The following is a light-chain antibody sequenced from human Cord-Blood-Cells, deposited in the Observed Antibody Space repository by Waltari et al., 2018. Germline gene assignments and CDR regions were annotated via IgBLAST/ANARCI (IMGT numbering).Light chain of an antibody. CDR3: QKYNSAPLT. CDR1: QGISNY. Sequence: DIQMTQSPSSLSASVGDRVTITCRASQGISNYLAWYQQKPGKVPKLLIYAASTLQSGVPSRISGSGSVTDFTLTISSLQPEDVATYYCQKYNSAPLTFGGGTKVEIK. J-gene: IGKJ4*01. V-gene: IGKV1-27*01. CDR2: AAS.